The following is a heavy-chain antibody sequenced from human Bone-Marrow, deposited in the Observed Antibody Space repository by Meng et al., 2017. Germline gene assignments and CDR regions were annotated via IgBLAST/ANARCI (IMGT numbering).Heavy chain of an antibody. CDR3: AVHYYGSGSSTFDY. D-gene: IGHD3-10*01. V-gene: IGHV1-2*06. J-gene: IGHJ4*02. CDR1: GYTFTGYY. Sequence: VQVVEAGGDGKEPGGAVKVYCKASGYTFTGYYMHWVRQAPGEGLEWMGRINPNSGGTNYAQKFQGRVTMTRDTSISTAYMELSRRLSDDTAVYYCAVHYYGSGSSTFDYWGQGTLVTVSS. CDR2: INPNSGGT.